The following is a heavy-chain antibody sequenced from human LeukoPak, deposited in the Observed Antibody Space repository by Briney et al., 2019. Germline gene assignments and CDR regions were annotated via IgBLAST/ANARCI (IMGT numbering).Heavy chain of an antibody. J-gene: IGHJ5*02. CDR3: ARDRGYSYDPYNWFDP. CDR1: GYTFTSYG. V-gene: IGHV1-18*01. CDR2: ISAYNGNT. D-gene: IGHD5-18*01. Sequence: ASVKVSCKASGYTFTSYGISWVRQAPGQGLEWMGWISAYNGNTNYAQKLQGRVTMTTDTSTSTAYMELRSLRSDDTAVYYCARDRGYSYDPYNWFDPWGQGTLVTVSS.